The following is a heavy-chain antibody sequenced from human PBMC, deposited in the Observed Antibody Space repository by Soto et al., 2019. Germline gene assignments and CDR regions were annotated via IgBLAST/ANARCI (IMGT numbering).Heavy chain of an antibody. J-gene: IGHJ6*02. CDR3: ARGLYLVYYYYGMDV. D-gene: IGHD2-8*01. CDR2: IYYSGST. Sequence: QVQLQESGPGLVKPSETLSLTCTVSGGSVSSGSYYWSWIRQPPGKGLEWIGYIYYSGSTNYNPSLKSPVAISVDTSKNQFPLKLSSVTAADTAVYYCARGLYLVYYYYGMDVLGQGTTVTVSS. CDR1: GGSVSSGSYY. V-gene: IGHV4-61*01.